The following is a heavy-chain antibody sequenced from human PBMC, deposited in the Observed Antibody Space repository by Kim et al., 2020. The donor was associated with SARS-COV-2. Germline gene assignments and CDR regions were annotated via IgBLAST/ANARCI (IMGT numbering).Heavy chain of an antibody. CDR1: GNSLSES. Sequence: ASVKVSCKGSGNSLSESIHWVRQAPGKGLEWMGGLDPEDGETISAQKFQGRVTMTEDTSTDSATLELSSLRSDDTAVYYCATVEFFYDRSGYYFDNWGQGTLVTVSS. V-gene: IGHV1-24*01. D-gene: IGHD3-22*01. CDR3: ATVEFFYDRSGYYFDN. CDR2: LDPEDGET. J-gene: IGHJ4*02.